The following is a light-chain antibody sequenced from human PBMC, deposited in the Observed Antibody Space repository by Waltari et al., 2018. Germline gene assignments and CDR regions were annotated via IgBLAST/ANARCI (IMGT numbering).Light chain of an antibody. CDR3: PALDSSTGV. CDR2: QDK. J-gene: IGLJ3*02. CDR1: KLGDKY. Sequence: SYDRTLRPAVCVAPGQIGTITCSGDKLGDKYVSWYQQKSVASPARVIYQDKQRPSGIPERVPGSNSGNPATLTVSWTQAMDEADYYCPALDSSTGVFGGGTKLAV. V-gene: IGLV3-1*01.